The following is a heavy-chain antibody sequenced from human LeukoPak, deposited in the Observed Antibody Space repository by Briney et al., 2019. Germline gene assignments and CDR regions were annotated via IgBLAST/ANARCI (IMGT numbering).Heavy chain of an antibody. J-gene: IGHJ6*03. CDR3: ASRSHTVTTPGYYYYYYYMDV. Sequence: SVKVSCKASGGTFSSYAISWVRQAPGQGLEWMGGIIPIFGTANYAQKFQGRVTITTDESTSTAYMELSSLRSEDTAVYYCASRSHTVTTPGYYYYYYYMDVWGKGTTVTVSS. CDR1: GGTFSSYA. D-gene: IGHD4-11*01. V-gene: IGHV1-69*05. CDR2: IIPIFGTA.